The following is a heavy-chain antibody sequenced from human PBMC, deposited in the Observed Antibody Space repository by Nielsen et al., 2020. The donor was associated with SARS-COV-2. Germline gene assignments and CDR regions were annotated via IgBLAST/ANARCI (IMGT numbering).Heavy chain of an antibody. CDR3: ARDGDGWEADY. CDR2: IYYSGST. J-gene: IGHJ4*01. V-gene: IGHV4-59*01. Sequence: SETLSLTCTVSGGSISSYYWSWIRQPPGKGLEWIGYIYYSGSTNYNPSLKSRVTISVDTSKNQFSLKLSSVTAADTAVYYCARDGDGWEADYWGQGTLVTVSS. D-gene: IGHD1-26*01. CDR1: GGSISSYY.